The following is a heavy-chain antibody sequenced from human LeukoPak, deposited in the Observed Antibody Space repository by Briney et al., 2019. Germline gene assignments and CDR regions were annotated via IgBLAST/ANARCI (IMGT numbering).Heavy chain of an antibody. CDR3: AREGREYYDILTGYYHDYIRHFDY. Sequence: PGGSLRLSCAASGFTFSSYSMNWVRQAPGKGLEWVSYISSSGSTIYYADSVKGRFTISRDNAKNSLYLQMNSLRAEDTAVYYCAREGREYYDILTGYYHDYIRHFDYWGQGTLVTVSS. CDR1: GFTFSSYS. D-gene: IGHD3-9*01. J-gene: IGHJ4*02. V-gene: IGHV3-48*04. CDR2: ISSSGSTI.